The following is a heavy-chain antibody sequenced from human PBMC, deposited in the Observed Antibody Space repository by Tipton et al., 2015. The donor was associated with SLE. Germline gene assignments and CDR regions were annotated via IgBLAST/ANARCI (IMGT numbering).Heavy chain of an antibody. Sequence: LSLTCTVSGGSISESTYSWGWIRRAPGKGLEWIGSMYFSGNTYYNPFLRSRVTISADTSKNQFSLKLTSVTAADTAVYYCARDPKYWGQGTLVIVSS. CDR3: ARDPKY. J-gene: IGHJ4*02. V-gene: IGHV4-39*07. CDR1: GGSISESTYS. CDR2: MYFSGNT.